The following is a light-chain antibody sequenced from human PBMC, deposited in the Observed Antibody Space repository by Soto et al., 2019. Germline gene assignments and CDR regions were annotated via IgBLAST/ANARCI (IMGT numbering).Light chain of an antibody. J-gene: IGKJ5*01. Sequence: EIVLTQSPATLSLSPGERATLCCRASQSVSSYLAWYQQKPGQAPRLLIYDASNRATGIPARFSGSGSGTDFTLTISSLEPEDFAVYYCQQRSNWPPPTFGQGTRLEIK. CDR3: QQRSNWPPPT. V-gene: IGKV3-11*01. CDR1: QSVSSY. CDR2: DAS.